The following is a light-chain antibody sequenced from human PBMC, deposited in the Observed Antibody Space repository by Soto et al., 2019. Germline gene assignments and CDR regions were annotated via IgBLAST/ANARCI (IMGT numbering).Light chain of an antibody. CDR1: SSNIGNNY. CDR2: ENN. CDR3: GTWDSSLSAYV. Sequence: QSVLTQPPSVSAAPGQKVTISCSGSSSNIGNNYVSWYQQLPGTAPKLLIYENNKRPSGIPDRFSGSKSGTSATLGITGLQTGDGADYYCGTWDSSLSAYVFGTGTKVTVL. V-gene: IGLV1-51*02. J-gene: IGLJ1*01.